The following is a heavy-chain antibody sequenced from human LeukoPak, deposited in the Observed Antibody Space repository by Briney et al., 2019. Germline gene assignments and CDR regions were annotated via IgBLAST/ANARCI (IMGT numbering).Heavy chain of an antibody. CDR3: ARDWNYYWFDS. CDR2: TFYGGNP. D-gene: IGHD1-7*01. Sequence: SETLSLTCTVAGSSIRTSSYYWGWIRQPPGEGPEWIGSTFYGGNPYYNPTLKSRVTISIDTSNNHLSLRLTSVTAADTAVYYCARDWNYYWFDSWGQGALVTVSS. J-gene: IGHJ5*01. CDR1: GSSIRTSSYY. V-gene: IGHV4-39*07.